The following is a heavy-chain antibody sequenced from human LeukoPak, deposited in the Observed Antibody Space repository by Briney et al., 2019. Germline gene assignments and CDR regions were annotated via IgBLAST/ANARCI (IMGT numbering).Heavy chain of an antibody. CDR3: ARGWHGGNSGCDY. D-gene: IGHD4-23*01. Sequence: GGSLRLSCAASGFTVSSNYMSWVHQALGKGLDWVSVIYSGGSTHYADSVKGRFTTSRDNSKNTLYLQMNSLRVEDTAVYYCARGWHGGNSGCDYWGQGTLVTVSS. J-gene: IGHJ4*02. V-gene: IGHV3-53*01. CDR1: GFTVSSNY. CDR2: IYSGGST.